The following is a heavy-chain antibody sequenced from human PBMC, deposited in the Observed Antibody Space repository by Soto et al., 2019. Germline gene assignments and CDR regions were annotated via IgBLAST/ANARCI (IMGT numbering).Heavy chain of an antibody. CDR3: ARSKTTVTPFFRKAYYFDY. Sequence: QVQLQESGPGLVKPSQTLSLTCTVSGGSISSGGYYWSWIRQHPGKGLEWIGYIYYSGSTYYNPSLKSRVTISVDTSKNQFSLKLSSVTAADTAVYYCARSKTTVTPFFRKAYYFDYWGQGTLVTVSS. D-gene: IGHD4-17*01. V-gene: IGHV4-31*03. CDR2: IYYSGST. CDR1: GGSISSGGYY. J-gene: IGHJ4*02.